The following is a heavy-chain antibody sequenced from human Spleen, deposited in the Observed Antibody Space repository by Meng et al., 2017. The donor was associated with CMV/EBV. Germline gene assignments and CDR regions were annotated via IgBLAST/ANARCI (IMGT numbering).Heavy chain of an antibody. D-gene: IGHD3-3*01. J-gene: IGHJ4*02. Sequence: GSLRLSCTVSGGSISSNSYYWGWIRQPPGKGLEWIGSIYHGGNTYYNPSLKSRVTISVDTSKNQVFLKLNSVTAADTAVYYCARHRDYDFWSGYSEPFDYWGQGTLVTVSS. V-gene: IGHV4-39*01. CDR1: GGSISSNSYY. CDR3: ARHRDYDFWSGYSEPFDY. CDR2: IYHGGNT.